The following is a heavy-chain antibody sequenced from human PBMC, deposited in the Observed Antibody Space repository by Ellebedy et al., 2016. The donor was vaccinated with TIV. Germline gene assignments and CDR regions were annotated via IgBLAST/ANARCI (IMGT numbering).Heavy chain of an antibody. D-gene: IGHD3-9*01. CDR2: INHSGST. V-gene: IGHV4-39*07. J-gene: IGHJ5*02. Sequence: SETLSLXXTVSGGSISSSGYYWSWIRQPPGKGLEWIGEINHSGSTNYNPSLKSRVTISVDTSKNQFSLKLSSVTAADTAVYYCARGPRLRYFGYWFDPWGQGTLVTVSS. CDR1: GGSISSSGYY. CDR3: ARGPRLRYFGYWFDP.